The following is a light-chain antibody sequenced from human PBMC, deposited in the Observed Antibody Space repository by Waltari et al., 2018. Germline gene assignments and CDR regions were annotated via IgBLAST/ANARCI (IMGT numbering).Light chain of an antibody. V-gene: IGLV1-44*01. CDR1: SSTTGSNT. CDR3: AAWDDSLNGLV. Sequence: QSVLTQPPSASGTPGQRVTISCSGSSSTTGSNTVNWYQQLPGTAPKLLINSNNQRPSGVPDRFSGSKSGISASLAISGLQSEDEADYYCAAWDDSLNGLVFGGGTKLTVL. CDR2: SNN. J-gene: IGLJ2*01.